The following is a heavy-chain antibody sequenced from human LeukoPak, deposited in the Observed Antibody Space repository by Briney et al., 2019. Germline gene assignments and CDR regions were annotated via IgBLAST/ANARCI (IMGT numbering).Heavy chain of an antibody. D-gene: IGHD2-2*01. V-gene: IGHV1-69*13. CDR2: IIPIFGTA. CDR3: ARGGDIVVVPAAERGWFDP. Sequence: SVKVSCKASGGTFSSYAISWERQAPGQGLEWMGGIIPIFGTANYAQKFQGRVTITADESTSTAYMELSSLRSEDTAVYYCARGGDIVVVPAAERGWFDPWGQGTLVTVSS. CDR1: GGTFSSYA. J-gene: IGHJ5*02.